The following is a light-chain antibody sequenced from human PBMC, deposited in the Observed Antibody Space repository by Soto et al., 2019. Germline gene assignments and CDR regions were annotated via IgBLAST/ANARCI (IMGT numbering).Light chain of an antibody. CDR2: QHS. J-gene: IGLJ2*01. CDR3: QAWDSSTNVV. Sequence: SYELTQPPSVSVFPGQTASITCSGDKLGDKYTCWYQQKPGQSPVLVIYQHSQRPSGIPERFSGSNSGNTATLTISGTQAMAEARYYCQAWDSSTNVVFGGGTKLAVL. V-gene: IGLV3-1*01. CDR1: KLGDKY.